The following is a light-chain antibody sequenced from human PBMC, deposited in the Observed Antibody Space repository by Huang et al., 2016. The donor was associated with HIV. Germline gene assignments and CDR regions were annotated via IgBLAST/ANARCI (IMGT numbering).Light chain of an antibody. CDR3: QQRNNWPPWT. J-gene: IGKJ1*01. CDR2: DAS. Sequence: EIVLTQSPATLSLSPGEGATLSCRASQSIGSYLAVYQQRPGQAPRLLIYDASVRATGIPARFSGRGSGTDFTLTISSLEPEDFAVYYCQQRNNWPPWTFGQGTKVELK. CDR1: QSIGSY. V-gene: IGKV3-11*01.